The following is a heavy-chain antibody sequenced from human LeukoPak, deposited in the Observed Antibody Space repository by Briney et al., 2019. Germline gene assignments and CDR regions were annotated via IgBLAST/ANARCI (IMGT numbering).Heavy chain of an antibody. J-gene: IGHJ1*01. CDR3: ARNYYDSSGSQSFQH. V-gene: IGHV5-51*01. CDR1: GYSFTSYW. Sequence: GESLMISCKGSGYSFTSYWIGWVRQMPGKGLEWMGIIYPGDSDTGYSPSFQGRVTISADKSISTAYLQWSSLKASDTAMYYCARNYYDSSGSQSFQHWGQGTLVTVSS. D-gene: IGHD3-22*01. CDR2: IYPGDSDT.